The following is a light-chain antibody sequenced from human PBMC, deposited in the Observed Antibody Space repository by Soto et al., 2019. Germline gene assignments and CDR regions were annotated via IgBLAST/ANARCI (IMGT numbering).Light chain of an antibody. CDR3: HQYGSSPYT. V-gene: IGKV3-20*01. Sequence: ESVLTQSPGTLSLSPGERATLSCRASQSVSSSYLAWYQQKPGQAPRLLIYGASSRATGIPDRFSGSVSGTDFTLNISRLEPEDFAVYYCHQYGSSPYTFGQGTKLEIK. CDR2: GAS. CDR1: QSVSSSY. J-gene: IGKJ2*01.